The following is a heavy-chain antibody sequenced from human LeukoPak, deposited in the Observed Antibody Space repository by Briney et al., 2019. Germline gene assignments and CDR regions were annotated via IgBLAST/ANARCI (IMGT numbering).Heavy chain of an antibody. J-gene: IGHJ4*02. CDR2: IWYDGSNK. Sequence: PGRSLRLSCAASGFTFSSYSMHWVRQAPGKGLEWVAVIWYDGSNKYYADSVKGRFTISRDNSKNTLYLQMNSLRAEDTAVYYCARNGDLVQRKRRGCYFDYWGQGTLVTVSS. CDR3: ARNGDLVQRKRRGCYFDY. V-gene: IGHV3-33*01. D-gene: IGHD3-3*01. CDR1: GFTFSSYS.